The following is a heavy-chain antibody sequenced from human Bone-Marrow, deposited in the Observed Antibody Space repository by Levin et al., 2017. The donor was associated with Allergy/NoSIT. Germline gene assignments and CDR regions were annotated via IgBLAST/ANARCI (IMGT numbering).Heavy chain of an antibody. CDR2: ISSSGVNT. Sequence: GGSLRLSCAASGLTFSTYAMSWVRQAPGKGLEWVSAISSSGVNTYYADSVKGRFTISRDNSKNTLYLQMNSLRAEDTAVYYCASARGFFGFNYYGMDVWGQGTTVTVSS. CDR1: GLTFSTYA. CDR3: ASARGFFGFNYYGMDV. J-gene: IGHJ6*02. V-gene: IGHV3-23*01. D-gene: IGHD3-10*01.